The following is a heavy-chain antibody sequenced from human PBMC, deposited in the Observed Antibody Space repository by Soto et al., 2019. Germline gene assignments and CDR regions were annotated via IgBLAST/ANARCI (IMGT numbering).Heavy chain of an antibody. CDR1: GFTFSDYY. D-gene: IGHD5-12*01. V-gene: IGHV3-11*01. CDR3: GGEPRDGYMISGGFDY. J-gene: IGHJ4*02. Sequence: QVQLVESGGGLVKPGGSLRLSCVASGFTFSDYYMSWFRQAPGKGLEWVSYISSGGSVIYSADSMKGRFTISRDNAKNSLYLEVNSLRAEDTAVYYCGGEPRDGYMISGGFDYWGQGTLVTVSS. CDR2: ISSGGSVI.